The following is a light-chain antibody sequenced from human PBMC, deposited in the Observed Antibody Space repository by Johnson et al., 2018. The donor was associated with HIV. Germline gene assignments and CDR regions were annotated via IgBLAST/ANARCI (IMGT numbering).Light chain of an antibody. CDR3: GTWDSSLSTYV. V-gene: IGLV1-51*01. Sequence: SVLTQPPSVSAAPGQKVTISCSGIGSNIGDNYVSWYQHLPGTAPRLLIYDDIKRPSGIPDRFSGSKSGTSATLGITGLLTGDEADDYCGTWDSSLSTYVFGSGTKVTVL. J-gene: IGLJ1*01. CDR2: DDI. CDR1: GSNIGDNY.